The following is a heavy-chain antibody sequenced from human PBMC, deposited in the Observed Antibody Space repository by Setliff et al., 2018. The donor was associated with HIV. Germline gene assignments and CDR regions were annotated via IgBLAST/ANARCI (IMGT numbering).Heavy chain of an antibody. CDR1: GFTFGDYA. CDR3: TREGTYYDFWSGSSAAKWYFDL. Sequence: LSCTASGFTFGDYAMSWFRQAPGKGLEWVGFIRSKAYGGTTEYAASVKGRFTISRDDSKSIAYLQMNSLKTEDTAVYYCTREGTYYDFWSGSSAAKWYFDLWGRGTLVTVSS. D-gene: IGHD3-3*01. CDR2: IRSKAYGGTT. J-gene: IGHJ2*01. V-gene: IGHV3-49*03.